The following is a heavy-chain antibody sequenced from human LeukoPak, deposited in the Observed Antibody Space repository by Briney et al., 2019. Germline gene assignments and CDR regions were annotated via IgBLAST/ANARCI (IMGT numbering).Heavy chain of an antibody. Sequence: GASVTVSCKASGYTFTGYYMHWVGQAPGQGLEGMGWINPNSGGTNYEQTFQGRVTITTYTSISSAYMELRRLRSDDTAVYYCARVIRLWHNDYWGQGTLVTVSS. V-gene: IGHV1-2*02. CDR1: GYTFTGYY. CDR2: INPNSGGT. CDR3: ARVIRLWHNDY. D-gene: IGHD1-1*01. J-gene: IGHJ4*02.